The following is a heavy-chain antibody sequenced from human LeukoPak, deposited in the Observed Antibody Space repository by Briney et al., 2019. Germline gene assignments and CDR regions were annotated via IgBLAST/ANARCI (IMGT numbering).Heavy chain of an antibody. CDR1: GFTFSTYN. V-gene: IGHV3-21*01. CDR3: ARDLLGWELHYFDY. D-gene: IGHD1-26*01. J-gene: IGHJ4*02. Sequence: GGSLRLSCAASGFTFSTYNMNWVRQAPGKGLEWVSSISGSNIYYADSVKGRFSISRDNAKNSLYLQMNSLRAEDTAVYYCARDLLGWELHYFDYWGQGTLVTVSS. CDR2: ISGSNI.